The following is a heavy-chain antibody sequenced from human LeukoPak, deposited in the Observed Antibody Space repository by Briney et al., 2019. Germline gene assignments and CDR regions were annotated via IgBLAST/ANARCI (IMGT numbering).Heavy chain of an antibody. CDR3: ARVGYYESSGYYEY. D-gene: IGHD3-22*01. J-gene: IGHJ4*02. V-gene: IGHV1-2*02. CDR2: INPNSGGT. Sequence: ASVKVSCKASGYTFTGYYMHWVRQAPGQGLEWMGWINPNSGGTNYAQKFQGRVTMTRDTSISTVYMELSRLRSDDTAAYYCARVGYYESSGYYEYWGQGTLVTVSS. CDR1: GYTFTGYY.